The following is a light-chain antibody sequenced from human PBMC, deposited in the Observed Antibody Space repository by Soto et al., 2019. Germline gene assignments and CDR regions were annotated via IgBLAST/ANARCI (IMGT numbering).Light chain of an antibody. J-gene: IGLJ1*01. CDR3: SSHTSTSTYV. V-gene: IGLV2-18*02. Sequence: QSALTQPPSVAGSPGQSVTISFSGTSSDVGSSNDVSWYQQPPGTAPKLRVYDVSNRPSRVPVRFSGSKSGNTASLTISGLEAEDEADYYCSSHTSTSTYVFGTGTKLTVL. CDR1: SSDVGSSND. CDR2: DVS.